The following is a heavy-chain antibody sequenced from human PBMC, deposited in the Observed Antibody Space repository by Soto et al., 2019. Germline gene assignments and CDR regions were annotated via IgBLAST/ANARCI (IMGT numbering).Heavy chain of an antibody. Sequence: GASVKVSCKASGGTFSSYAISWVRQAPGQGLEWMGGIIPIFGTANYAQKFQGRVTITADESTSTAYMELSSLRSEDTAVYYCAREVDTAMYYYGMHVWGQGTTVTVSS. D-gene: IGHD5-18*01. J-gene: IGHJ6*02. CDR1: GGTFSSYA. CDR2: IIPIFGTA. CDR3: AREVDTAMYYYGMHV. V-gene: IGHV1-69*13.